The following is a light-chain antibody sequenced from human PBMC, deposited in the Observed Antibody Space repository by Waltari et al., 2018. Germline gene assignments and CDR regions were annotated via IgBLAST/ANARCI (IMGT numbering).Light chain of an antibody. CDR1: QTVNIKY. J-gene: IGKJ1*01. V-gene: IGKV3-20*01. CDR3: QQYGGSPWT. Sequence: VLTQSPGTLSFSPGEGATLSCRASQTVNIKYLVWSQQKPAQAPRLLIYDASTRATGIPDRFSGSGSGTGYTLTLSRLEPEDFAVYYCQQYGGSPWTFGQGTKVESK. CDR2: DAS.